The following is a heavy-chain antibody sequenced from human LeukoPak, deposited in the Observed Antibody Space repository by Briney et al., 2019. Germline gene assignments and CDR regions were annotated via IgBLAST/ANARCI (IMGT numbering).Heavy chain of an antibody. CDR2: IYYSGST. J-gene: IGHJ4*02. D-gene: IGHD4-17*01. Sequence: SETLSLTCTVSGGSISSYYWSWIRQPPGKGLEWIGYIYYSGSTNYNPSLKSRVTISVDTSKNQLSLKLSSVTAADTAVYYCARWTTSRYYFDYWGQGTLVAVCS. CDR3: ARWTTSRYYFDY. CDR1: GGSISSYY. V-gene: IGHV4-59*01.